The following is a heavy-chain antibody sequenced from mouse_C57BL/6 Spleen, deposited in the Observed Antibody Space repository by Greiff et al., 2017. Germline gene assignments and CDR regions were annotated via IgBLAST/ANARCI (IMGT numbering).Heavy chain of an antibody. D-gene: IGHD2-4*01. CDR2: ISSGSSTI. V-gene: IGHV5-17*01. CDR3: ARGYYDYVGGFGY. CDR1: GFTFSDYG. Sequence: EVMLVESGGGLVKPGGSLKLSCAASGFTFSDYGMHWVRQAPEKGLEWVAYISSGSSTIYYADTVKGRFTISRDNAKNTLFLQMTSLRSEDTAMYYCARGYYDYVGGFGYWGEGTTLTVSS. J-gene: IGHJ2*01.